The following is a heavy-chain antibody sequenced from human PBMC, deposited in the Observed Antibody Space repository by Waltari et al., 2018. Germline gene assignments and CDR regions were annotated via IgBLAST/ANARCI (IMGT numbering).Heavy chain of an antibody. D-gene: IGHD2-15*01. V-gene: IGHV4-61*02. CDR3: ARGTMNAASCFDP. J-gene: IGHJ5*02. Sequence: QVQLQESGPGLVKPSQTLSLTCTVSGGSISRGNYWWAWIRQAAGKGLEFVGRVYTIGGTDYNPSLKSRVSITMDTSRNQFSLDLTSVTAADTAMYFCARGTMNAASCFDPWGQGTLVTVSS. CDR1: GGSISRGNYW. CDR2: VYTIGGT.